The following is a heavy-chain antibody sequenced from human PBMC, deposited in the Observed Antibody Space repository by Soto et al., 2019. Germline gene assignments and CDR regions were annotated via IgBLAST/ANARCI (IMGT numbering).Heavy chain of an antibody. Sequence: PWETLALTFTVSGGSISSGDYYWSWIRQPPGKGLEWIGYIYYSGSTYYNPSLKSRVTISVDTSKNQFSLKLSSVTAADTAVYYCARDQCRMGFYPWGQGTLVTVSS. CDR1: GGSISSGDYY. D-gene: IGHD2-8*01. J-gene: IGHJ5*02. CDR2: IYYSGST. CDR3: ARDQCRMGFYP. V-gene: IGHV4-30-4*01.